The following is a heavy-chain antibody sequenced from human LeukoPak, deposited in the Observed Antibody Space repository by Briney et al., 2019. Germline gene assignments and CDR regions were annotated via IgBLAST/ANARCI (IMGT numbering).Heavy chain of an antibody. CDR3: ARWVTGTTGNFDY. D-gene: IGHD1-7*01. V-gene: IGHV4-34*01. J-gene: IGHJ4*02. CDR2: INHSGST. Sequence: SETLSLTCAVYGGSFSGYYWSWIRQPPGKGLEWIGEINHSGSTNYNPSLKSRVTISVDTSKNQFSLKLSSVTAADTAVYYCARWVTGTTGNFDYWGQGTLVTVSS. CDR1: GGSFSGYY.